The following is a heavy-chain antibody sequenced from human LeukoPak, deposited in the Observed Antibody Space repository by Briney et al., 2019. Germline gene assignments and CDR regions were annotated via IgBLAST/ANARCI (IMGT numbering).Heavy chain of an antibody. CDR2: MNPNSGNT. D-gene: IGHD3-16*01. CDR3: ARGFTSDYDYVWGSYSRDYYFDY. J-gene: IGHJ4*02. Sequence: GASVKVSCKASGYTFISYDINWVRQATRQGLEWMGWMNPNSGNTGYAQKFQGRVTITRNTSISTAYMELSSLRSEDTAVYYCARGFTSDYDYVWGSYSRDYYFDYWGQGTLVTVSS. CDR1: GYTFISYD. V-gene: IGHV1-8*03.